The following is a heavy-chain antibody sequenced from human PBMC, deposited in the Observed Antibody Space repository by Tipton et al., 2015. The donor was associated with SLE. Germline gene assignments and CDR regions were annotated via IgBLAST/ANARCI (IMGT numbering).Heavy chain of an antibody. Sequence: TLSLTCTVSGGSIGTDYWSWIRQPPGKGLEWIGYIYYSGTTNYNPSLKSRVTISVDTSKNQFSLKLSSVTAADTAVYYCARYIVVVRYFDYWGQGTLVTVSS. CDR1: GGSIGTDY. J-gene: IGHJ4*02. CDR3: ARYIVVVRYFDY. D-gene: IGHD2-21*01. CDR2: IYYSGTT. V-gene: IGHV4-59*12.